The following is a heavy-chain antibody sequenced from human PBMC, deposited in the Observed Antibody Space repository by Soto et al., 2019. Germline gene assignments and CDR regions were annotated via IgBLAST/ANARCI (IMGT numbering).Heavy chain of an antibody. V-gene: IGHV4-61*01. CDR2: ILYSGST. CDR3: ARGIYNSGWNLAL. Sequence: PSETLSLSCPVSGGSVSSATYFWSWVRQPPGGRLEWIAYILYSGSTKYNPSLRSRVTISLTTSKTQLSLRVTSVTAADTAVYYCARGIYNSGWNLALWGQGTVVTVSS. D-gene: IGHD6-19*01. CDR1: GGSVSSATYF. J-gene: IGHJ4*02.